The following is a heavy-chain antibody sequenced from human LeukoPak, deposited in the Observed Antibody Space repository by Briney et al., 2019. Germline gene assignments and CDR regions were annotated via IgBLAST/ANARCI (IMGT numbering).Heavy chain of an antibody. V-gene: IGHV4-59*01. J-gene: IGHJ4*02. Sequence: PSETLSLTCTVSGGSISSYYWSWIRQPPGKGLEWIGYIYYSGSTNYNPSLKSRVTISVDTSKNQFSLKLRSVTAADTAMYYCARESSGWYYFDYWGQGTLVTVAS. CDR3: ARESSGWYYFDY. CDR1: GGSISSYY. D-gene: IGHD6-19*01. CDR2: IYYSGST.